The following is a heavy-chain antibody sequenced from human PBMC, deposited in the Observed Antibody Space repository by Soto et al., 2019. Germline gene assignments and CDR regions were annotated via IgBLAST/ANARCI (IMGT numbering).Heavy chain of an antibody. J-gene: IGHJ4*02. CDR3: ARGPTVTTDAGTEMFLDY. Sequence: QVQLVESGGGVVQPGRSLRLSCAASGFTFSSYGMHWVRQAPGKGLEWVAVIWYDGSNKYYADSVKGRFTISRDNSKNTLYLQMNSLRAEDTAVYYCARGPTVTTDAGTEMFLDYWGQGTLVTVSS. CDR1: GFTFSSYG. D-gene: IGHD4-17*01. CDR2: IWYDGSNK. V-gene: IGHV3-33*01.